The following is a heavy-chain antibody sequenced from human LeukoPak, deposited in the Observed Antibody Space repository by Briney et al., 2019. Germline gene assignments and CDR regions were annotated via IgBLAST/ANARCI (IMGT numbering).Heavy chain of an antibody. Sequence: GGSLRLSCAASGLTFSSYAMSWVRQAPGKGLEWVSGISGSSGSANYADSVKGRFTISRDNAKNSLYLQMNSLRDEDTAVYYCARRYYWGQGTLVTVSS. J-gene: IGHJ4*02. CDR3: ARRYY. D-gene: IGHD5-24*01. CDR1: GLTFSSYA. V-gene: IGHV3-23*01. CDR2: ISGSSGSA.